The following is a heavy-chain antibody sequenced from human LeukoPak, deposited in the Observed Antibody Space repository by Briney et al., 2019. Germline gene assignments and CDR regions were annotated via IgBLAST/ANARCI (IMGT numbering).Heavy chain of an antibody. CDR3: AREGELDYDILTGYSYNWFDP. V-gene: IGHV4-39*07. Sequence: SETLSLTCIVSGGSISSSNNYWSWIRQPPGKGLEWIGSIYYSGSTYYNPSLKSRLTMSVDTSKNQFYLKLSSVTAADTALYYCAREGELDYDILTGYSYNWFDPWGQGTLVTVSS. J-gene: IGHJ5*02. CDR1: GGSISSSNNY. CDR2: IYYSGST. D-gene: IGHD3-9*01.